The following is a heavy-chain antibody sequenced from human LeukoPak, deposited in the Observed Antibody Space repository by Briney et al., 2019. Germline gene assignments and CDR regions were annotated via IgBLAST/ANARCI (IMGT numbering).Heavy chain of an antibody. CDR3: ARGPRHYYDSSGYDYFDY. CDR1: GGSISSHY. Sequence: SETLSLTCTVPGGSISSHYWSWIRQPPGKGLEWIGYISYSGSTNYNPSLKSRVTISVDTSINQFSLKLSSVTAADTAVYCCARGPRHYYDSSGYDYFDYWGQGTLVTVSS. CDR2: ISYSGST. J-gene: IGHJ4*02. V-gene: IGHV4-59*11. D-gene: IGHD3-22*01.